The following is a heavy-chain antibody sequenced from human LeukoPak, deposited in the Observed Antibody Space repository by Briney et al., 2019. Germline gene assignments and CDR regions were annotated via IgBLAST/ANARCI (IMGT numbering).Heavy chain of an antibody. V-gene: IGHV3-33*06. CDR1: GFTFRNYG. CDR2: IWYDGSSK. Sequence: GGSLRLSCAASGFTFRNYGMHWVRQAPGKGLEWVAVIWYDGSSKYYADSVKGRFTISRDNSKNTMYLQMNSVTAEDTAVYYCAKGLYDRSGYFVDWGQGTLVTVSS. J-gene: IGHJ4*02. CDR3: AKGLYDRSGYFVD. D-gene: IGHD3-22*01.